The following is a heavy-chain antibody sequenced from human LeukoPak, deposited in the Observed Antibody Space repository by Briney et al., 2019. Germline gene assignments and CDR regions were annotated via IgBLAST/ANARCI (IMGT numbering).Heavy chain of an antibody. Sequence: GGSLRLSCVGSGFNFDDDARDGVREAPGRGGEWGSRINWNGENIKYAESGKDGFTIDRDNGKNSIDRQMNSRRAADSAFYFCAREFQLGGRYTSAGGKGTTVIVSP. D-gene: IGHD7-27*01. V-gene: IGHV3-20*04. CDR3: AREFQLGGRYTSA. J-gene: IGHJ6*04. CDR1: GFNFDDDA. CDR2: INWNGENI.